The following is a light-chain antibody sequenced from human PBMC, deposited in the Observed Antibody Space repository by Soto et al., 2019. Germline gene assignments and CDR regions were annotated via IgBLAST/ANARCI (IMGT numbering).Light chain of an antibody. CDR2: EVS. CDR1: SDDVGGYNY. CDR3: SSYAGTNIF. Sequence: QSALTQPASVSGSPGQSITISCSGTSDDVGGYNYVSWYQHHPGKAPKLMISEVSNRPSGLSDRFSGSKSGNTASLTISGLQAEDEADYYCSSYAGTNIFFGTGTKVTVL. V-gene: IGLV2-14*01. J-gene: IGLJ1*01.